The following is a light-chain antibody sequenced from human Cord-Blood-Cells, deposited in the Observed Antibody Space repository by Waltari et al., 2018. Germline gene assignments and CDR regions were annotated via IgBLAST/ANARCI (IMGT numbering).Light chain of an antibody. CDR3: QQYNNWWT. J-gene: IGKJ1*01. CDR1: QIVSSN. CDR2: GAS. Sequence: EIVMTQSPATLSVSTGERATLSCRASQIVSSNLAWYQQKPGEAPWLRFYGASTRATGIPARFSGSGSGTEFTLTISSLQSEDFAVYYCQQYNNWWTFGQGTKVEIK. V-gene: IGKV3-15*01.